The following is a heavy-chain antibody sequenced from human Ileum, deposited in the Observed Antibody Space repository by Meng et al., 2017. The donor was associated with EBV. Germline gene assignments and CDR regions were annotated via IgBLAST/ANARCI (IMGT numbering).Heavy chain of an antibody. D-gene: IGHD3-22*01. CDR2: IHHTEST. Sequence: QRTGSAPGLVKPWGTLSLTCAVSGGSISSSNWWSWVRQAPGKGLEWIGEIHHTESTNYNPPLKSRVTISVDKSKNQFSLKLSSVTAADTAVYYCARESYSDSSGYYSLDYWGQGSLVTVSS. J-gene: IGHJ4*02. CDR1: GGSISSSNW. V-gene: IGHV4-4*02. CDR3: ARESYSDSSGYYSLDY.